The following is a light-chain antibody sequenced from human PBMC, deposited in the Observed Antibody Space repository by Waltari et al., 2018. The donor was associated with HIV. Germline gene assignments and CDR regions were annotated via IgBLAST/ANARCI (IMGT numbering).Light chain of an antibody. CDR2: GVS. J-gene: IGKJ1*01. CDR3: QQYGSSPQT. V-gene: IGKV3-20*01. CDR1: QSVSSNS. Sequence: EIVLTQSPGTLSLSPGERATLSCRASQSVSSNSLAWYQKKPGQAPSLLIYGVSSRATGIPDRFSGSGSGRDFTLTISRLEPEDFAVYYCQQYGSSPQTFGQGTKVEMK.